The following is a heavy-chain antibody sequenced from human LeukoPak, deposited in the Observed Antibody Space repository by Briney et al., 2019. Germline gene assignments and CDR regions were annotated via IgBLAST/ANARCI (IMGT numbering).Heavy chain of an antibody. J-gene: IGHJ3*02. V-gene: IGHV1-18*01. CDR3: ARDVFSTYYYDSSGLGDAFEI. D-gene: IGHD3-22*01. Sequence: ASVKVSCKASGYTFTSYGISWVRQAPGQGLEWMGWISGNNGNTNYAQHLQGRVTMTTDTSTSTAYMELRSLRSDDTAVYYCARDVFSTYYYDSSGLGDAFEIWGRGTIVTVSS. CDR1: GYTFTSYG. CDR2: ISGNNGNT.